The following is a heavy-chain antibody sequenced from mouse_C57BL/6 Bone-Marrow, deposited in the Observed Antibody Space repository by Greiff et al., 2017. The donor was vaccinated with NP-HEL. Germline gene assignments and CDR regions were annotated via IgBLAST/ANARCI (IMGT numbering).Heavy chain of an antibody. CDR1: GYTFTSYW. D-gene: IGHD2-14*01. J-gene: IGHJ4*01. CDR3: ASLKVLHAMGY. Sequence: VQLQQPGAELVKPGASVKLSCKASGYTFTSYWMHWVKQRPGQGLEWIGMIHPNSGSTNYNEKFKSKATLTVDKSSSTAYMQLSSLTSEDSAVYYCASLKVLHAMGYWGQGTSVTVSS. CDR2: IHPNSGST. V-gene: IGHV1-64*01.